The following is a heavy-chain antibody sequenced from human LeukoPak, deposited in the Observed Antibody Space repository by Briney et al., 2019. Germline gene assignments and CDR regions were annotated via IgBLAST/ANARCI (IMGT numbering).Heavy chain of an antibody. CDR3: ARSGVTLGWGNFDN. CDR2: IYHSWDT. D-gene: IGHD4-23*01. V-gene: IGHV4-39*01. J-gene: IGHJ4*02. CDR1: GRSVTTSYY. Sequence: SETLALTCTVSGRSVTTSYYLGWIRQPPGKRLEWIVCIYHSWDTYYNQSLNSRATISVDTSKNQFSLKLSSVTTADTAVYFFARSGVTLGWGNFDNGGQGTRGSVSP.